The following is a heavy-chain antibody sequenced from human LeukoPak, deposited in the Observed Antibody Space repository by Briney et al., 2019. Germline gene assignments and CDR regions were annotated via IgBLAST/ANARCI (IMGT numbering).Heavy chain of an antibody. V-gene: IGHV1-69*13. CDR1: GGTFSSYA. CDR2: IIPIFGTA. CDR3: ARDRATYGDYVPYDAFDI. J-gene: IGHJ3*02. D-gene: IGHD4-17*01. Sequence: SVKVSCKASGGTFSSYAISWVRQAPGQGLEWMGGIIPIFGTANYAQKFQGGVTITADESTSTAYMELSSLRSEDTAVYYCARDRATYGDYVPYDAFDIWGQGTMVTVSS.